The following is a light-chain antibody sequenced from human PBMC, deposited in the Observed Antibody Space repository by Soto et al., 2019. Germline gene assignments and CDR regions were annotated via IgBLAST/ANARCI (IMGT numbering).Light chain of an antibody. CDR2: DAS. Sequence: AIQMTQSPSSLSASVGDRVTITCRASQGIRNDLGWYQQKPGKAPKLLIYDASSLESGVPSRFSGSGSGTDFTLTISRLEPEDFAVYYCQQYGSSPWTFGQGTKVDIK. J-gene: IGKJ1*01. CDR3: QQYGSSPWT. V-gene: IGKV1-13*02. CDR1: QGIRND.